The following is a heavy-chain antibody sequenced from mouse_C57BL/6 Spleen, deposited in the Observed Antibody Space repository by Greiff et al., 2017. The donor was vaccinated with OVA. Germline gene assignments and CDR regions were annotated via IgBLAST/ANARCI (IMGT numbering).Heavy chain of an antibody. Sequence: VQLQQSGPELVKPGASVKISCKASGYTFTDYYMNWVKQSHGKSLEWIGDINPNNGGTSYNQKFKGKATLTVDKSSSTAYMELRSLTAEDSAAYYCARFITTVVAGDYFDYWGQGTTLTVSS. V-gene: IGHV1-26*01. CDR3: ARFITTVVAGDYFDY. D-gene: IGHD1-1*01. CDR1: GYTFTDYY. CDR2: INPNNGGT. J-gene: IGHJ2*01.